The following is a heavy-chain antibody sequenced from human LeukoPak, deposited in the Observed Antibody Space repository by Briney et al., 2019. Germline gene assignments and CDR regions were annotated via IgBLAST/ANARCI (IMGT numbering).Heavy chain of an antibody. J-gene: IGHJ6*02. CDR3: ARDLGSSWPHYYYGKDV. CDR2: IYTSGST. CDR1: GGSISSYY. V-gene: IGHV4-4*07. Sequence: SETLSLTCTVSGGSISSYYWSWIRQPAGKGLEWIGRIYTSGSTNYNPSLKSRVTMSVDTSKNQFSLKLSSVTAADTAVYYCARDLGSSWPHYYYGKDVWGQGTTVTVSS. D-gene: IGHD6-13*01.